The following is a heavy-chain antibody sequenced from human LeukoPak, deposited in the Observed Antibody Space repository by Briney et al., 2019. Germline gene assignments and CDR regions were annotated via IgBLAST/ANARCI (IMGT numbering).Heavy chain of an antibody. V-gene: IGHV4-39*01. J-gene: IGHJ4*02. CDR3: ARNSGSYYRAFDY. CDR1: GGSISSCSYY. CDR2: IYYSGST. Sequence: PSETLSLTCTVSGGSISSCSYYWGWIRQPPGKGLEWIGSIYYSGSTYYNPSLKSRVTISVDTSKNQFSLKLSSVTAADTAVYYCARNSGSYYRAFDYWGQGTLVTVSS. D-gene: IGHD1-26*01.